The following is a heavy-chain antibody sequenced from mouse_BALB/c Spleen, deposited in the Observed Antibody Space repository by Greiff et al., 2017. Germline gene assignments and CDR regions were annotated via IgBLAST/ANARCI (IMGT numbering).Heavy chain of an antibody. CDR2: IDPANGNT. V-gene: IGHV14-3*02. Sequence: EVQVVESGAELVKPGASVKLSCTASGFNIKDTYMHWVKQRPEQGLEWIGRIDPANGNTKYDPKFQGKATITADTSSNTAYLQLSSLTSEDTAVYYCAPLGQGAMDYWGQGTSVTVSS. D-gene: IGHD3-1*01. J-gene: IGHJ4*01. CDR1: GFNIKDTY. CDR3: APLGQGAMDY.